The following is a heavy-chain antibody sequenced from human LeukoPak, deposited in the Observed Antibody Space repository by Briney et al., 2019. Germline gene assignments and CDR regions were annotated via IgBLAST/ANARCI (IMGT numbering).Heavy chain of an antibody. Sequence: GGSLRLSCAASGFTFSDFAMSWVRLAPGKGLEWVSSIEKNAGGAYYADSVKGRFTVSRDNSKNTLYLQMSSLRVEDTALYYCAKQEGALIGNWCFDHWGLGTLVTVSS. D-gene: IGHD1-26*01. CDR3: AKQEGALIGNWCFDH. J-gene: IGHJ4*02. V-gene: IGHV3-23*01. CDR1: GFTFSDFA. CDR2: IEKNAGGA.